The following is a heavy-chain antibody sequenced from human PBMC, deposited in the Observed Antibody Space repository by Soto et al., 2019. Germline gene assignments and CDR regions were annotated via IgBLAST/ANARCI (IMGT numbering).Heavy chain of an antibody. CDR2: IYNSGRT. CDR1: GGSISSYY. V-gene: IGHV4-59*08. D-gene: IGHD1-1*01. J-gene: IGHJ4*02. Sequence: QVQLQESGPGLVKPSETLSLTCTVSGGSISSYYWSWIRQPPGKGLEWIGYIYNSGRTHSNPSLKRPVTISEDTSNTQFSLKLTSGTASATPGYYFATRYSYTFAHRGQGTLFTVAS. CDR3: ATRYSYTFAH.